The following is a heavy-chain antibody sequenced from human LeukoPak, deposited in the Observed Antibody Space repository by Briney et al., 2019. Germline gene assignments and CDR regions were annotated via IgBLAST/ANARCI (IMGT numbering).Heavy chain of an antibody. CDR3: ARGAEYSSGWYDRRDY. Sequence: GASVKVSCKASGYTFTSYYMHWVRQAPGQGLEWMGIINPSGGSTSYAQKFQGRVTMTRNTSISTAYMELSSLRSEDTAVYYCARGAEYSSGWYDRRDYWGQGTLVTVSS. CDR1: GYTFTSYY. D-gene: IGHD6-19*01. J-gene: IGHJ4*02. CDR2: INPSGGST. V-gene: IGHV1-46*01.